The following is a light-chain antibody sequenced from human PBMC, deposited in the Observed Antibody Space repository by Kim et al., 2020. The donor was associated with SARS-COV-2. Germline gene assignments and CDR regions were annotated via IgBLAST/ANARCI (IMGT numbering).Light chain of an antibody. CDR2: QDS. V-gene: IGLV3-1*01. CDR1: KLGDKY. CDR3: QAWDSSTGV. Sequence: VAPGQTASITCSGDKLGDKYACWYQQKPGQSPVLVIYQDSKRPSGIPERFSGSNAGNTATLTISGTQAMDEADYYCQAWDSSTGVFGGGTQLTVL. J-gene: IGLJ3*02.